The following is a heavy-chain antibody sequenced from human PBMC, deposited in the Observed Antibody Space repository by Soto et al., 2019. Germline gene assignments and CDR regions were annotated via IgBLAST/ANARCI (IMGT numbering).Heavy chain of an antibody. J-gene: IGHJ5*02. CDR3: AKDAITGTSFNWFDP. V-gene: IGHV3-23*01. Sequence: EAQLLESGGGLVQAGGSLSLSCAASGFTFSSYAMNWVRQAPGKGQEWVSTIGGSDGSTSYADSVKGRFTISRDNSKNTLYLQLNSLRADDTALYYCAKDAITGTSFNWFDPWGQGTLVTVSS. CDR2: IGGSDGST. D-gene: IGHD1-7*01. CDR1: GFTFSSYA.